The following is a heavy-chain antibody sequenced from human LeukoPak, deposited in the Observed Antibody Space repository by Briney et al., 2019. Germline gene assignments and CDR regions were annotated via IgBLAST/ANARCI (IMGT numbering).Heavy chain of an antibody. CDR1: GGSFSGYY. D-gene: IGHD5-18*01. V-gene: IGHV4-34*01. Sequence: PSETLSLTCAVYGGSFSGYYWSWIRQPPGKGLEWIGEINHSGSTNYNPSLKSRVTISVDTSKNQFSLKLSSVTAADTAVYYCARGRIRRGHSYGYAVLDAFDIWGQGTMVTVSS. CDR2: INHSGST. CDR3: ARGRIRRGHSYGYAVLDAFDI. J-gene: IGHJ3*02.